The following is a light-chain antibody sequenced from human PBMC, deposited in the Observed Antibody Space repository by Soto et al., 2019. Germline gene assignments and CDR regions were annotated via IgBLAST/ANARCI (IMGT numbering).Light chain of an antibody. Sequence: QSALTQPASVSGSPGQSITISCTKTSSDVGSYNLVSWYQQHPAKAPKPIIYEGSKRPSAVSSRFSGSDSGNTASLTISGLQAEDEADYYCCSYAGSGTYVFGGGTKVTVL. CDR1: SSDVGSYNL. CDR3: CSYAGSGTYV. J-gene: IGLJ1*01. CDR2: EGS. V-gene: IGLV2-23*01.